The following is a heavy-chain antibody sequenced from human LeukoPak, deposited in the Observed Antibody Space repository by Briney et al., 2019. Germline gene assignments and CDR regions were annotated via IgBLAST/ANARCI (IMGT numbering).Heavy chain of an antibody. CDR2: INHSGST. J-gene: IGHJ4*02. Sequence: PSETLSLTCAVYGGSFSGYYWSWIRQPPGKGLEWIGEINHSGSTNYNPSLKSRVTISVDTSKNQFSLKLSSVTAADTAVYYCARRVGYCSSTSCNPPTMPYFDYWGQGTLVTVSS. CDR3: ARRVGYCSSTSCNPPTMPYFDY. V-gene: IGHV4-34*01. CDR1: GGSFSGYY. D-gene: IGHD2-2*01.